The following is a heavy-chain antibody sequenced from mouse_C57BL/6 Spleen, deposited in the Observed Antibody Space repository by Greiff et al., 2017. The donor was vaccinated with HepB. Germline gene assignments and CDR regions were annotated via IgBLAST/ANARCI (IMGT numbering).Heavy chain of an antibody. V-gene: IGHV14-4*01. CDR1: GFNIKDDY. D-gene: IGHD2-4*01. CDR2: IDPENGDT. Sequence: EVQLVESGAELVRPGASVKLSCTASGFNIKDDYMHWVKQRPEQGLEWIGWIDPENGDTEYASKFQGKATITADTSSNTAYLQLSSLTSEDTAVYYCTTGGYDYDVRTFGWFAYWGQGTLVTVSA. CDR3: TTGGYDYDVRTFGWFAY. J-gene: IGHJ3*01.